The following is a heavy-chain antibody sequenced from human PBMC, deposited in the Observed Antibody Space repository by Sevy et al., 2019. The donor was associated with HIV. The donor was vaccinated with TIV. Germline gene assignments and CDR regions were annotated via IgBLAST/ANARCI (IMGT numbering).Heavy chain of an antibody. V-gene: IGHV3-23*01. Sequence: GGSLRLSCAASGFTFSSYAMSWVRQAPGKGLEWVSAISGSGGSTYYGDSVKGRFTISRDNSKNTLYLQMNSLRAEDTAVYYCAKADSRSPSGGGYYYYMDVWGKGTTVTVSS. J-gene: IGHJ6*03. D-gene: IGHD6-6*01. CDR1: GFTFSSYA. CDR2: ISGSGGST. CDR3: AKADSRSPSGGGYYYYMDV.